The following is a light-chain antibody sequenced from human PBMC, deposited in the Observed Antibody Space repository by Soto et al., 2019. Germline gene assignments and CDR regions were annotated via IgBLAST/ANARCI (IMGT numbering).Light chain of an antibody. CDR1: QSVSSN. V-gene: IGKV3-20*01. CDR2: GTS. J-gene: IGKJ5*01. CDR3: QQYGSSIT. Sequence: EIVMTQSPATLSVSPGERATLSCRASQSVSSNLAWYQQKPGQAPRLLIYGTSSRATGIPDRFSGRGSGTDFTLTISRLEPEDFAVYYCQQYGSSITFGQGTRLEIK.